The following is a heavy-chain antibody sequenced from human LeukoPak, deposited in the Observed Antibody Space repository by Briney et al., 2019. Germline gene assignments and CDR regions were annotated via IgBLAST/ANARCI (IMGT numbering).Heavy chain of an antibody. CDR2: IIPIFGTA. V-gene: IGHV1-69*13. CDR1: GGTFSSYA. CDR3: ARGANSGSYRGDFDY. J-gene: IGHJ4*02. D-gene: IGHD1-26*01. Sequence: SVKVSCKASGGTFSSYAISWVRQAPGQGLEWMGGIIPIFGTANYAQKFQGRVTITADESTSTAYMELSSLRSEDTAVYYCARGANSGSYRGDFDYWGQGTLVTVSS.